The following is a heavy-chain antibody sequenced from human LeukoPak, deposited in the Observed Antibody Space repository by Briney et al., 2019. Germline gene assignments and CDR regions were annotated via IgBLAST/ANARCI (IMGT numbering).Heavy chain of an antibody. J-gene: IGHJ4*02. Sequence: PAETLSLTCAVYGGSFSGYYWSWIRQPPGKGLEWIGEINHSGSTNYNPSLKSRVTISADTSKNQFSLKLSSVTAADTAVYCCARGRSGSYRTWGQGTLVTVSS. CDR2: INHSGST. CDR3: ARGRSGSYRT. V-gene: IGHV4-34*01. CDR1: GGSFSGYY. D-gene: IGHD1-26*01.